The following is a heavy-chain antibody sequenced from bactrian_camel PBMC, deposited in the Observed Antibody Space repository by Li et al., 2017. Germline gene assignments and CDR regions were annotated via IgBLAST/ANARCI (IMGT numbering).Heavy chain of an antibody. J-gene: IGHJ4*01. D-gene: IGHD4*01. Sequence: HVQLVESGGGSVQSGGSLTLSCAASRHPSSSWCVAWFRQGPGMEREKVAGVGSSGRTTYADSVKGRFTISRDNAKNTVYLQVNSLKPDDTAVYYCVRGSDYSWVYPDWGQGTQVTV. CDR3: VRGSDYSWVYPD. V-gene: IGHV3S53*01. CDR2: VGSSGRT. CDR1: RHPSSSWC.